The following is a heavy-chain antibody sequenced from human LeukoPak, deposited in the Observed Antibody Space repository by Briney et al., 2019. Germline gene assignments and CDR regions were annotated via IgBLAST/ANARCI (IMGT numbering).Heavy chain of an antibody. CDR3: ARGGCGGKEVGY. V-gene: IGHV1-8*01. J-gene: IGHJ4*02. D-gene: IGHD4-23*01. Sequence: GASVKVSCKASGYTFTSYDINWVRPATGQGLEWMGWMNPNSGNTNYAQKLQGRVTMPTDTSTSTAYMELRSLRSDDTAVYYCARGGCGGKEVGYWGQGTLVTVSS. CDR1: GYTFTSYD. CDR2: MNPNSGNT.